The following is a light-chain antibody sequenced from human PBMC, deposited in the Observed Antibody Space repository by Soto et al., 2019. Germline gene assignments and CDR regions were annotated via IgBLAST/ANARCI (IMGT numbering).Light chain of an antibody. Sequence: DIQMTQSPSSLSASVGDRATLTCRASQSIYSSLNWYHQKPGKAPRLLLYGASNLHSGVPSSFSGSGSGTDFTLSISSLQPEDFATYYCQQSYSAPYTFGQGTKVEI. J-gene: IGKJ2*01. CDR1: QSIYSS. CDR3: QQSYSAPYT. CDR2: GAS. V-gene: IGKV1-39*01.